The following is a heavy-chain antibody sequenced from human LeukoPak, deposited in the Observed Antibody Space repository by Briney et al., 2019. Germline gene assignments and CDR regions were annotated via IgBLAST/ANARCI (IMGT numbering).Heavy chain of an antibody. CDR3: ARDGVPNWGFFDY. CDR1: GFTFSSYS. CDR2: ISSSSSYI. J-gene: IGHJ4*02. D-gene: IGHD7-27*01. V-gene: IGHV3-21*01. Sequence: GGSLRLSCAASGFTFSSYSMNWVRQAPGKGLEWVSSISSSSSYIYYADSVKGRFTISRDNAKNSLYLQMNSLGAEDTAVYYCARDGVPNWGFFDYWGQGTLVTVSS.